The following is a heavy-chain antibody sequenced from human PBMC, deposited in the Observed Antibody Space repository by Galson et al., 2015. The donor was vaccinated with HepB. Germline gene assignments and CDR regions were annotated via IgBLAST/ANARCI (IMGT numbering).Heavy chain of an antibody. J-gene: IGHJ4*02. Sequence: SVKVSCKASGYTFTSYAMHWVRQAPGQRLEWMGWINAGIGNTKYSQKFKGRFTITRDTSASTAYMELSSLRSEDTAVYYCARGSGSGWLRPFDYWGQGTLVTVSS. V-gene: IGHV1-3*01. D-gene: IGHD3-10*01. CDR3: ARGSGSGWLRPFDY. CDR2: INAGIGNT. CDR1: GYTFTSYA.